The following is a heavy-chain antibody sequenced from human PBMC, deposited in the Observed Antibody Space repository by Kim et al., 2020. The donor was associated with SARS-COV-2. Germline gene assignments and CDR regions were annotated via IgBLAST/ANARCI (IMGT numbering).Heavy chain of an antibody. CDR3: ARGKGFNYFDY. V-gene: IGHV4-59*09. Sequence: NYNPSLRSRVTISVDTSKNQFSLRLSSVTAADTAEYYCARGKGFNYFDYWGQGTLVTVSS. J-gene: IGHJ4*02.